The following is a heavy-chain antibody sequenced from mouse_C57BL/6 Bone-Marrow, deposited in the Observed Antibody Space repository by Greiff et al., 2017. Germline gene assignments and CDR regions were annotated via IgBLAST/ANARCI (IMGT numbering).Heavy chain of an antibody. D-gene: IGHD1-1*02. CDR2: ISNGGGST. Sequence: EVKVVESGGGLVQPGGSLKLSCAASGFTFSDYYMYWVRQTPEKRLEWVAYISNGGGSTYYPDTVKGRFTISRDNAKNTLYLQMSRLKSEDTAMYYCARHEDYGAMDYWGQGTSVTVSS. V-gene: IGHV5-12*01. J-gene: IGHJ4*01. CDR3: ARHEDYGAMDY. CDR1: GFTFSDYY.